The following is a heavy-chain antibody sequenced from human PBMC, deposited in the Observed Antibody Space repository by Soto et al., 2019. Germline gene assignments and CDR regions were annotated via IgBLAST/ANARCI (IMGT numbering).Heavy chain of an antibody. CDR3: ARSPPAPFGVVTN. V-gene: IGHV6-1*01. CDR2: TYYRSKWYN. D-gene: IGHD3-3*01. CDR1: GDSVSSNSAA. Sequence: SQTLSLTCAISGDSVSSNSAAWNWIRQSPSRGLEWLGRTYYRSKWYNDYAVSVKSRITINPDTSKNQYSLQLSSVTPEYTAVYYCARSPPAPFGVVTNWGQGTLVTVSS. J-gene: IGHJ4*02.